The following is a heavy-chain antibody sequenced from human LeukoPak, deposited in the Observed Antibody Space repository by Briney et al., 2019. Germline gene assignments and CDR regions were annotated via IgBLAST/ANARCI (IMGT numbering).Heavy chain of an antibody. CDR1: GFTFGDYA. CDR3: TTGADYYDSSGYYYYFDY. D-gene: IGHD3-22*01. CDR2: IRSKAYGGTT. Sequence: PGGSLRLSCTASGFTFGDYAMSWVRQAPGKGLEWVGFIRSKAYGGTTEYAASVKGRFTISRDDSKSIAYLQMNSLKTEDTAVYYCTTGADYYDSSGYYYYFDYWGQGTLVTVSS. J-gene: IGHJ4*02. V-gene: IGHV3-49*04.